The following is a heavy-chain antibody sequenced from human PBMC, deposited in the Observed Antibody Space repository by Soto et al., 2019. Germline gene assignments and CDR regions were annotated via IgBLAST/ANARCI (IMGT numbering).Heavy chain of an antibody. Sequence: ASVKVSCKASGYTFTGYYMHWVRQAPGQGLEWMGWINPNSGDTKSAQKFQGRLTLTRDTSITTAYMELSSLRSDDTAIYYCASLQTSGWYGVHWGQGTLVTVSS. CDR1: GYTFTGYY. J-gene: IGHJ4*02. D-gene: IGHD6-19*01. CDR2: INPNSGDT. CDR3: ASLQTSGWYGVH. V-gene: IGHV1-2*02.